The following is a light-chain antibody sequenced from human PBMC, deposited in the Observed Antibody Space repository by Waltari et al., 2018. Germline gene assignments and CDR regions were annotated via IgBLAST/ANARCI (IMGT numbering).Light chain of an antibody. V-gene: IGLV2-14*03. Sequence: QSALTQPASVSGSPGQSITISCTGTSSDVGGYNYVSWYQQHPGKAPKLMIYDVSNRPPGVANHLPGSKSGNPASLTISGLHAEDEADYYCSSYTSSSTLFGGGTKLTVL. J-gene: IGLJ3*02. CDR1: SSDVGGYNY. CDR2: DVS. CDR3: SSYTSSSTL.